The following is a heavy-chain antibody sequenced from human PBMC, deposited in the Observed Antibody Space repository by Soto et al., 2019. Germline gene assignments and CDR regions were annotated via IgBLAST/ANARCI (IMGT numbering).Heavy chain of an antibody. CDR1: GFTFSSYG. J-gene: IGHJ4*02. CDR3: AWASAGNSPCDY. CDR2: IWYDGSDK. V-gene: IGHV3-33*01. Sequence: QVELVESGGGVVQPGRSLRLSCAASGFTFSSYGMHWVRQAPGKGLDWVAVIWYDGSDKYYADSVKGRFTISRDNSRNTLYLQINSLRDEDTAVYYCAWASAGNSPCDYGGQGSLVTVSS. D-gene: IGHD6-13*01.